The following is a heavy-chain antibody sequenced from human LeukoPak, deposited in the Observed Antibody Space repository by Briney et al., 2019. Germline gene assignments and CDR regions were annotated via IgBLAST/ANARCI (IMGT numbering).Heavy chain of an antibody. CDR3: ARADIVATICFDY. CDR1: GYTFTSYA. J-gene: IGHJ4*02. CDR2: INAGNGNT. D-gene: IGHD5-12*01. Sequence: ASVKVSCKAFGYTFTSYAMHWVRQAPGQRLEWMGWINAGNGNTKYSQKFQGRVTITRDTSASTAYMELSSLRSEDTAVYYCARADIVATICFDYWGQGTLVTVSS. V-gene: IGHV1-3*01.